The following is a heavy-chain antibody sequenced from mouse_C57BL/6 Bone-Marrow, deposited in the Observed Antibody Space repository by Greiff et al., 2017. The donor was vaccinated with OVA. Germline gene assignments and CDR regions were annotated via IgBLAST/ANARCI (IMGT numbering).Heavy chain of an antibody. CDR1: GYTFTSYW. D-gene: IGHD2-4*01. CDR3: ARFGGLRPWGAMDY. V-gene: IGHV1-72*01. J-gene: IGHJ4*01. CDR2: IDPNSGGT. Sequence: QVQLQQPGAELVKPGASVKLSCKASGYTFTSYWMHWVKQRPGRGLEWIGRIDPNSGGTKYNEKFKSKATLTVDKPSSPAYMQLSSLTSEDSAVYYCARFGGLRPWGAMDYWGQGTSVTVSS.